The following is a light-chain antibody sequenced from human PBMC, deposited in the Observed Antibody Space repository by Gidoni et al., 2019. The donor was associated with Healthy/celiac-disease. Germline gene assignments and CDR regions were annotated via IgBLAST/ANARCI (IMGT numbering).Light chain of an antibody. J-gene: IGKJ1*01. CDR2: GAS. Sequence: EIVLTQSPGTLSLSPGERATLSCRASQSVSSSYLAWYQQTPGQAPRLLIYGASSRATGIPDRFSGSGSGTDFTLTISRLEPEDFALYYCQQYGSSPGTFGQGTKVEIK. CDR1: QSVSSSY. CDR3: QQYGSSPGT. V-gene: IGKV3-20*01.